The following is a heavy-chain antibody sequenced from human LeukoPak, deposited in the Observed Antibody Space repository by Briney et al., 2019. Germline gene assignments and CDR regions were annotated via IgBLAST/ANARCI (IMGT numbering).Heavy chain of an antibody. CDR2: IYYSGST. D-gene: IGHD2-21*02. V-gene: IGHV4-39*07. J-gene: IGHJ6*03. Sequence: ASETLSLTCTVSGGSINSSSYYWGWIRQPPGKGLEWIGSIYYSGSTYDNPSLKSRVTISVDTSKNQFSLKLSSVTAADTAVYYCARVGEFVVVTASTHSYYMDVWGKGTTVTVSS. CDR1: GGSINSSSYY. CDR3: ARVGEFVVVTASTHSYYMDV.